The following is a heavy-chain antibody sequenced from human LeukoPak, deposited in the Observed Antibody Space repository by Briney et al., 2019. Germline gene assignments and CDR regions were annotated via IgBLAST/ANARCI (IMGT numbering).Heavy chain of an antibody. J-gene: IGHJ5*02. CDR1: GGSFSGYY. CDR3: ARGGEDYYDSSGYYGNNWFDP. D-gene: IGHD3-22*01. V-gene: IGHV4-34*01. Sequence: SETLSLTCAVYGGSFSGYYWSWIRQPPGKGLEWIGEINHSGSTNYNPSIKSRVTISVDTSKNQFSLKLSSVTAADTAVYYCARGGEDYYDSSGYYGNNWFDPWGQGTLVTVSS. CDR2: INHSGST.